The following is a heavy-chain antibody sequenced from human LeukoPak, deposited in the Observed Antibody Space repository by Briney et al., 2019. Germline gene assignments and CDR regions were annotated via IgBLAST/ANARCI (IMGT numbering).Heavy chain of an antibody. CDR2: ISGSGGST. D-gene: IGHD2-2*01. J-gene: IGHJ6*02. V-gene: IGHV3-23*01. Sequence: GGSLRLSCAASGFTFSSYAMSWVRQAPGKGLEWVSAISGSGGSTYYADSVKGRFTISRDSSKNTLYLQMNSLGAEDTAVYYCAKAYCSSTSCYYYGMDVWGQGTTVTVSS. CDR3: AKAYCSSTSCYYYGMDV. CDR1: GFTFSSYA.